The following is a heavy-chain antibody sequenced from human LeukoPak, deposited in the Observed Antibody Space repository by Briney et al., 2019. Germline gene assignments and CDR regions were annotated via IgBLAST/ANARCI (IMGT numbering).Heavy chain of an antibody. CDR2: IYYSGST. V-gene: IGHV4-59*01. CDR3: AREKPDYDFWRSTLSYMDV. Sequence: SETLSLTCTVSGGSISSYYWSWIRQPPGKGLEWIGYIYYSGSTNYNPSLKSRVTISVDTSKNQFSLKLSSVTAADTAVYYCAREKPDYDFWRSTLSYMDVWGKGTTVTVSS. D-gene: IGHD3-3*01. CDR1: GGSISSYY. J-gene: IGHJ6*03.